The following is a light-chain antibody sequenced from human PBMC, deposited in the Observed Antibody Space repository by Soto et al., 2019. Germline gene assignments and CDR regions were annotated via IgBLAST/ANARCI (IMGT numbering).Light chain of an antibody. J-gene: IGKJ1*01. CDR2: AAS. Sequence: DIQMTQSPSSLSASVRDRVTITCRASQGISNYLAWYQHKPGKVPKLLIYAASTLHAGVPSRFSGSGSGTDFTLTISSLQPEDVATYYCQNYYSAPWTFGQGTKVEIK. V-gene: IGKV1-27*01. CDR1: QGISNY. CDR3: QNYYSAPWT.